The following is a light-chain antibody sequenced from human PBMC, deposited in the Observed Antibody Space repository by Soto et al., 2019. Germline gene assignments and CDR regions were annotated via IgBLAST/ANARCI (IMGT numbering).Light chain of an antibody. V-gene: IGKV3-20*02. CDR3: QKHDSATLT. CDR1: QSVSSSY. J-gene: IGKJ4*01. Sequence: FTQSPGTLSLSPGERATLSCRASQSVSSSYLVWYQQKPGQAPRLLIYGASSRATGVPSRFSGSGSGTDFNLTISRLQTEDVATYLCQKHDSATLTFGGGTKVDIK. CDR2: GAS.